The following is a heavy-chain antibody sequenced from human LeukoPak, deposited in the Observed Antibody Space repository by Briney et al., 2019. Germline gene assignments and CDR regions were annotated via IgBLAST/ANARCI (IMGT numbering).Heavy chain of an antibody. V-gene: IGHV4-39*07. D-gene: IGHD4-23*01. CDR1: GGSITSTSYY. J-gene: IGHJ4*02. Sequence: SETLSLTCTVSGGSITSTSYYWGWIRQPPGKGLEWIGSVYFSGSTYYNPSLKSRVTISLGTSKNQFSLQLRSVTAADTAVCYCARAGGLNYYGGYSEFGYWGQGTLVTVSS. CDR3: ARAGGLNYYGGYSEFGY. CDR2: VYFSGST.